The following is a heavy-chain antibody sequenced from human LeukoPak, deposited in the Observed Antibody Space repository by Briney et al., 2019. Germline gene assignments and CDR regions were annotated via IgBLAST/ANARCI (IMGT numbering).Heavy chain of an antibody. CDR2: IKQDGSEK. V-gene: IGHV3-7*01. D-gene: IGHD5-12*01. Sequence: GGSLRLSCAASGFTFSSYWMSWVRQAPGKGLEWVANIKQDGSEKYYVVSVKGRFTISRDNAKNSLYLQMNSLRAEDTAVYYCARDQSGYDFDYWGQGTLVTVSS. CDR1: GFTFSSYW. J-gene: IGHJ4*02. CDR3: ARDQSGYDFDY.